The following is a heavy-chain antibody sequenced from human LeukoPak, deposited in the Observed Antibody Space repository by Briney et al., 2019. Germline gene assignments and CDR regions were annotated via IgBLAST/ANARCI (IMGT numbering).Heavy chain of an antibody. CDR3: ARGQFQRDY. CDR1: GASIGSGDSY. CDR2: VHYTGRS. J-gene: IGHJ4*02. V-gene: IGHV4-39*02. Sequence: SETLSLTCTVSGASIGSGDSYRGWIRQPPGKGLEWIATVHYTGRSYYNPSLKSRVTTSVDTSKNQFSLKLNSVTAADTAVYYCARGQFQRDYWGQGTLVTVSS.